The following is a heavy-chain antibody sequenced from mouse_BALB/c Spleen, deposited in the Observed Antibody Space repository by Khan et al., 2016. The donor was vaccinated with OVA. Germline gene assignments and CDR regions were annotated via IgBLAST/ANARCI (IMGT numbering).Heavy chain of an antibody. CDR1: GFSLTSYG. CDR3: ARDLGSSHWYFDV. CDR2: IWTGGST. D-gene: IGHD1-1*01. Sequence: QVQLKESGPGLVAPSQSLSITCTVSGFSLTSYGVHWVCQPPGKGLEWLGVIWTGGSTNYNSALRSRLTINKDNSKSQVFLKMNNLQTDDTAMYCCARDLGSSHWYFDVWGAGTTVTVSS. J-gene: IGHJ1*01. V-gene: IGHV2-9*02.